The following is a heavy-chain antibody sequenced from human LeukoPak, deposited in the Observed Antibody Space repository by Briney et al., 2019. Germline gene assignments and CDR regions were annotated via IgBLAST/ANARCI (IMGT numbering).Heavy chain of an antibody. CDR1: GFTFSSYA. CDR3: ANDLAVAGPGRDY. D-gene: IGHD6-19*01. V-gene: IGHV3-23*01. J-gene: IGHJ4*02. Sequence: GGSLRLSCAASGFTFSSYAMSWVRQAPGKGLEWVSAISGSGGSTYYAGSVKGRFTISRDNSKNTLYLQMNSLRAEDTAVYYCANDLAVAGPGRDYWGQGTLVTVSS. CDR2: ISGSGGST.